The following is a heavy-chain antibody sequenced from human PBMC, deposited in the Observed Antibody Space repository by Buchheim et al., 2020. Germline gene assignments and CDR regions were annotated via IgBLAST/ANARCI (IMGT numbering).Heavy chain of an antibody. J-gene: IGHJ4*02. V-gene: IGHV3-23*01. CDR1: GFTFTSYL. CDR3: AKVGSSAYFFES. Sequence: EVGLLESGGSLAQPGGSLILSCAASGFTFTSYLMMWVRQGPGKGLECVSTINGRGDNTYYADSVKGRFIISRDPSRKKVHLRMDSLRVEDTAIYYCAKVGSSAYFFESWGRGTL. CDR2: INGRGDNT.